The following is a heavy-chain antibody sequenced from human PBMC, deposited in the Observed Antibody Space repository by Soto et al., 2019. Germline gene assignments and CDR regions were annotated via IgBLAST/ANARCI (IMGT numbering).Heavy chain of an antibody. D-gene: IGHD6-19*01. CDR3: ARDRGWSLFDY. J-gene: IGHJ4*02. CDR2: TNSDGSDT. V-gene: IGHV3-74*01. Sequence: GGSLRLSCETSEFTFSSYWMHWVRQAPGKGLVWVSRTNSDGSDTSYADSVKGRFTISRDNAKNTLYLQMNSLRAEDTAVYYCARDRGWSLFDYWGQGTLVTVSS. CDR1: EFTFSSYW.